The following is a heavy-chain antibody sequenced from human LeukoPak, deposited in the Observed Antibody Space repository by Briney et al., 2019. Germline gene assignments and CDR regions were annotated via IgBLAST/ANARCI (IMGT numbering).Heavy chain of an antibody. V-gene: IGHV3-23*01. D-gene: IGHD6-19*01. CDR3: AIDHRDTSGWHYYFDY. CDR1: GFTFSNYG. Sequence: QPGGSLRLSCAASGFTFSNYGLTWVRQAPGKGLEWVSAISNSGSSTYYADSVTGRFTISRDTSKNTLYLQMSSLRAEDTAVYFCAIDHRDTSGWHYYFDYWGQGTLVTVSS. J-gene: IGHJ4*02. CDR2: ISNSGSST.